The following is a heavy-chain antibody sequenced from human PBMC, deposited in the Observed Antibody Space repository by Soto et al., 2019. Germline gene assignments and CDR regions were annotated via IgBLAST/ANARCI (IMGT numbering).Heavy chain of an antibody. Sequence: QITLKEAGPTLVKPTQTLTLTCSFSGFSLITSGVGVGWIRQPPGKALEWLALIYWDDDKGYSTSLKSRLTITKDPSRNQVVLTMTNMDPADTATYSCAHTMAPRIFDYWGQGTLVTVSS. CDR1: GFSLITSGVG. CDR3: AHTMAPRIFDY. J-gene: IGHJ4*02. CDR2: IYWDDDK. V-gene: IGHV2-5*02.